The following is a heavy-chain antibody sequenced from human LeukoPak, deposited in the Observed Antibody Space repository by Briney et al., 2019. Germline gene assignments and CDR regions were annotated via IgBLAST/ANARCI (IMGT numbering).Heavy chain of an antibody. Sequence: SETLSLTCTVSGGSISSYYWSWIRQPPGKGLEWIGYIYYNGNTNYSPSLKSRVTMSVDTSMNQFSLKLSSVAAADSAVYYCARGGFNSSTYYYDYFDYWGQGTLDTVSS. CDR3: ARGGFNSSTYYYDYFDY. CDR1: GGSISSYY. V-gene: IGHV4-59*01. J-gene: IGHJ4*02. CDR2: IYYNGNT. D-gene: IGHD3-22*01.